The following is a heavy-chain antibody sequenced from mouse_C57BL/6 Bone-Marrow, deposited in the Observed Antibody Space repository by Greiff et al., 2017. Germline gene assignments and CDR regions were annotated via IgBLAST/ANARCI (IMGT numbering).Heavy chain of an antibody. CDR1: GYAFTNYL. Sequence: QVQLQQSGAELVRPGTSVKVSCKASGYAFTNYLIEWVKQRPGQGLEWIGVINPGSGGTNYNEKFKGKATLTADKSSSTAYMQLSSLTSEDSAVYFWARNYYGSSPGFAYWGQGTLVTVSA. V-gene: IGHV1-54*01. CDR2: INPGSGGT. J-gene: IGHJ3*01. D-gene: IGHD1-1*01. CDR3: ARNYYGSSPGFAY.